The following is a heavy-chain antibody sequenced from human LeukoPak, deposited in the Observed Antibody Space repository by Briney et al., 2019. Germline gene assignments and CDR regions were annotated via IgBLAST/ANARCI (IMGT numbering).Heavy chain of an antibody. J-gene: IGHJ4*02. CDR3: AKDPYSGYITDARGEDY. V-gene: IGHV3-33*06. D-gene: IGHD5-12*01. CDR1: GFTFSSYG. Sequence: GGSLRLSCAASGFTFSSYGMHWVRQAPGKGLEWVAVIWYDGSNKYYADSVKGRFTISRDNSKNTLYLQMNSLRAEDTAVYYCAKDPYSGYITDARGEDYWGQGTLVTVSS. CDR2: IWYDGSNK.